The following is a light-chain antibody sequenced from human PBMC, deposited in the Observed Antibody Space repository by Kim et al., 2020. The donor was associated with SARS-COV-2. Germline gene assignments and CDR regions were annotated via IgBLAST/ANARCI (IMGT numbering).Light chain of an antibody. Sequence: QSVLTQPPSVSGTPGQRVSISCSGGTSNIETNTVNWYQQLPGAAPKLLIHTNNQRPSGVPDRFSGSRFGTSASLTISGLQSEDEADYFCPAWEDSPDGYVVFGGGTKLTVL. J-gene: IGLJ2*01. CDR3: PAWEDSPDGYVV. CDR1: TSNIETNT. CDR2: TNN. V-gene: IGLV1-44*01.